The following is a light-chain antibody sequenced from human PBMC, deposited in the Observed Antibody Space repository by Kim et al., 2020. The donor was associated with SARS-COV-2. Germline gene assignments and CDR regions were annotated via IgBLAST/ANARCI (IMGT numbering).Light chain of an antibody. CDR2: RNN. J-gene: IGLJ2*01. Sequence: ELTQPPSASGTPGQRGTISCSGSSSNIGSNYVYWYQQLPGTAPKLLIYRNNQRPSGVPDRFSGSKSGTSASLAISGLRSEDEADYYCAAWDDSLSGPVFGGGTQLTVL. CDR1: SSNIGSNY. V-gene: IGLV1-47*01. CDR3: AAWDDSLSGPV.